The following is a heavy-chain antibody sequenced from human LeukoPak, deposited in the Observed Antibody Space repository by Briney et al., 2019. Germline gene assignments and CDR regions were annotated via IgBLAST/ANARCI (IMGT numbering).Heavy chain of an antibody. CDR2: ISGSGGST. J-gene: IGHJ4*02. CDR3: AKDRDHYYDSSGYPDY. D-gene: IGHD3-22*01. CDR1: GFTFSSYG. Sequence: GGSLRLSCAASGFTFSSYGMSWVRQAPGKGLEWVSAISGSGGSTYYADSVKGRFTISRDNSKNTLYLQMNSLRAGDTAVYYCAKDRDHYYDSSGYPDYWGQGTLVTVSS. V-gene: IGHV3-23*01.